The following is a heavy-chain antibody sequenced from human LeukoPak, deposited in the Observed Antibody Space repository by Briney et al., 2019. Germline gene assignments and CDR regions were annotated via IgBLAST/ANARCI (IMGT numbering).Heavy chain of an antibody. J-gene: IGHJ5*02. CDR3: AREYYDFWSGYYFYNWFDP. CDR2: IIPIFGTA. D-gene: IGHD3-3*01. Sequence: SVKASCKASGGTFSSYAISWVRQAPGQGLEWMGGIIPIFGTANYAQKFQGRVTITTDESTSTAYMELSSLRSEDTAVYYCAREYYDFWSGYYFYNWFDPWGQGTLVTVSS. V-gene: IGHV1-69*05. CDR1: GGTFSSYA.